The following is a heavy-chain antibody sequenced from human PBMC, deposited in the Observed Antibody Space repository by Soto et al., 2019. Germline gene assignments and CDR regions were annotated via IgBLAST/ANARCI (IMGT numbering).Heavy chain of an antibody. CDR3: AKQTTVTKYIQH. CDR2: ISGSGGST. CDR1: GFTFSSYA. V-gene: IGHV3-23*01. J-gene: IGHJ1*01. Sequence: PGGSLRLSCAASGFTFSSYAMSWVRQAPGKGLEWVSAISGSGGSTYYADSVKGRFTISRDNSKSTLYLQMNSLRAEDTAVYYCAKQTTVTKYIQHWGQGTLVSVSS. D-gene: IGHD4-17*01.